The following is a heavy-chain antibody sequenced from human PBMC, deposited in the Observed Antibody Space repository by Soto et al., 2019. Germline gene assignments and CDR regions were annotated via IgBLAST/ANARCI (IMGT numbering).Heavy chain of an antibody. Sequence: QVQLVESGGGVVQPGRSLRLSCAASGFTFSSYGMHWVRQAPGKGLEWVAVISYDGSNKYYADSVKGRFTISRDNSKNTLYLQMNSLRAEDTAVYYCAKDGLGQWLATQDNDAFDIWGQGTMVTVSS. CDR1: GFTFSSYG. CDR2: ISYDGSNK. D-gene: IGHD6-19*01. V-gene: IGHV3-30*18. J-gene: IGHJ3*02. CDR3: AKDGLGQWLATQDNDAFDI.